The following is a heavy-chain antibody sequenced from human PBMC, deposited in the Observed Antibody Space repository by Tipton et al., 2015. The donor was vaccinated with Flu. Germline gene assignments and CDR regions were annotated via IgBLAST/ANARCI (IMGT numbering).Heavy chain of an antibody. CDR1: GGSFSGYY. CDR2: INHSGST. D-gene: IGHD2-15*01. CDR3: ARGYCSGGSCSYWYFDL. J-gene: IGHJ2*01. V-gene: IGHV4-34*01. Sequence: TLSLTCAVYGGSFSGYYWSRIRQPPGKGLEWIGEINHSGSTNYNPSLKSRVTISVDTSENQFSLKLSSVTAADTAVYYCARGYCSGGSCSYWYFDLWGRGTLVTVSS.